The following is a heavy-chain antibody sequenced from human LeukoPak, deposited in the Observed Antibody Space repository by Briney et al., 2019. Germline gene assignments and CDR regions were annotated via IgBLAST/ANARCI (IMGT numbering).Heavy chain of an antibody. D-gene: IGHD3-22*01. CDR1: GYTFTSYG. V-gene: IGHV1-18*01. CDR3: ARLHEFYDSSGYYFFDY. Sequence: ASVKVSCKASGYTFTSYGISWVRQAPGQGLEWMGWISAYNGNTNYAQKLQGRVTMTTDTSTSTAYMELRSLRSDDTAVYYCARLHEFYDSSGYYFFDYWGQGTLVTVSS. CDR2: ISAYNGNT. J-gene: IGHJ4*02.